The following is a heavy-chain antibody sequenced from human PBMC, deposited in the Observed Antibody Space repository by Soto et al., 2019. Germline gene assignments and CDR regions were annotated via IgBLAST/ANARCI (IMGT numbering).Heavy chain of an antibody. J-gene: IGHJ6*03. V-gene: IGHV3-21*02. CDR2: FNEDSSYI. Sequence: EVQLVESGGGLVKPGGSRRLSCAASGFDFRSYGMNWVGQPPGKGLEWVSSFNEDSSYIYYAHSLRGRFTISRDNAKESLYLQMNSLRAEDTAVYYCVRDFGWYFRSGYMDVWGDGATVTVSS. D-gene: IGHD3-3*01. CDR3: VRDFGWYFRSGYMDV. CDR1: GFDFRSYG.